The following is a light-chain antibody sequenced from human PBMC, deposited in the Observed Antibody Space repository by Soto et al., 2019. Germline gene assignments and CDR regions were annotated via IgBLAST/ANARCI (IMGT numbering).Light chain of an antibody. CDR1: QSISSW. CDR3: QQLDSFPLT. V-gene: IGKV1-12*01. J-gene: IGKJ5*01. CDR2: AAS. Sequence: IQMTQSPSSLSASVGDRVTITCRASQSISSWLAWYQQKPGKAPKLLIYAASRLQGGVPLRFSGSGSGTEFTLSISSLQPEDVATYYCQQLDSFPLTFGQGTRLEI.